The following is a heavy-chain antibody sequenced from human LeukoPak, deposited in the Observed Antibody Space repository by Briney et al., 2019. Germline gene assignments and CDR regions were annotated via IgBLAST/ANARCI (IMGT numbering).Heavy chain of an antibody. CDR3: AREGYDSSGYYYVSLDY. J-gene: IGHJ4*02. CDR2: ISAYNGNT. V-gene: IGHV1-18*01. CDR1: GYTFTRYG. Sequence: ASVKVSCKASGYTFTRYGISWVRQAPGQGLEWMGWISAYNGNTNYAQKLQGRVTMTTDTSTSTAYMELRSLRSDDTAVYYCAREGYDSSGYYYVSLDYWGQGTLVTVSS. D-gene: IGHD3-22*01.